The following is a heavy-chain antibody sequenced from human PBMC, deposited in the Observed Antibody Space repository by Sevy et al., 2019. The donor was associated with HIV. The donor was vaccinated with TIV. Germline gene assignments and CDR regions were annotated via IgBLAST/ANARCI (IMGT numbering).Heavy chain of an antibody. D-gene: IGHD3-9*01. CDR2: IRGRNNVT. Sequence: GGSLRLSCTASGFTFNNYAMTWVRQAPGKGLEWVSSIRGRNNVTIYAESVRGRFTLSRDISKNTLYLQMNSLRDEDKAVYYCARHTGEAYYFEIWGQGTLVTVSS. CDR3: ARHTGEAYYFEI. V-gene: IGHV3-23*01. J-gene: IGHJ4*02. CDR1: GFTFNNYA.